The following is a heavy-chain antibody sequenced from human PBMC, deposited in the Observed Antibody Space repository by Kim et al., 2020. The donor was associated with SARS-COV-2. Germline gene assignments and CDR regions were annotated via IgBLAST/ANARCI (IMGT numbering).Heavy chain of an antibody. D-gene: IGHD2-21*01. J-gene: IGHJ4*02. Sequence: GGSLRLSCATSGFSFGSFAMHWVRQTPEKGLEWLASINTNGVSTFYAESVEGRFTLERDNLRNTLSLQMNSLRPDDTVIYYCAKDPWGYRAYCDHRGQGILVTVSS. CDR1: GFSFGSFA. CDR2: INTNGVST. V-gene: IGHV3-23*01. CDR3: AKDPWGYRAYCDH.